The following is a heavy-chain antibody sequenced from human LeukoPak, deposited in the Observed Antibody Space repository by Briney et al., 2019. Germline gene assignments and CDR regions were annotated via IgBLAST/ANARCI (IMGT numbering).Heavy chain of an antibody. V-gene: IGHV3-48*04. Sequence: PGGSLRISCAASGFTFSNYWMTWVRQAPGKGLEWVSYISSSSSTIYYADSVKGRFTISRDNAKNSLYLQMNSLRAEDTAVYYCAAGRFGEIWGQGTLVTVSS. CDR3: AAGRFGEI. CDR2: ISSSSSTI. CDR1: GFTFSNYW. J-gene: IGHJ4*02. D-gene: IGHD3-10*01.